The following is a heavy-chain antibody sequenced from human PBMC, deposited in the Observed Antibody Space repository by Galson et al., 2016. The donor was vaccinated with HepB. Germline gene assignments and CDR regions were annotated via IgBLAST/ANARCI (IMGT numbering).Heavy chain of an antibody. D-gene: IGHD2-8*01. CDR3: AKDWATFYHDLNGYKYFDS. V-gene: IGHV3-23*01. CDR2: ISTSGGTT. CDR1: GYTFDSYA. J-gene: IGHJ4*02. Sequence: SLRLSCAASGYTFDSYAMSWVRQAPGQGLEWVSGISTSGGTTYYADSVKGRFTISRDNSENTLYLQMNSLRAEDTAVYFCAKDWATFYHDLNGYKYFDSWGQGTLVTVSS.